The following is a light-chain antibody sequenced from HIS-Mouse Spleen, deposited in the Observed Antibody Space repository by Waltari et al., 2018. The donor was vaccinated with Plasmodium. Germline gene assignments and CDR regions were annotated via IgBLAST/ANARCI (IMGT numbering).Light chain of an antibody. V-gene: IGLV2-14*03. CDR1: RSDVGGYNY. CDR3: SSYTSSSTA. CDR2: DVS. Sequence: QSALTQPASVSGSPAQSITISCTGTRSDVGGYNYVPWYQKHPSKAPNLMFYDVSNRPSGVSNRFSGSKSGNTASRTISGLQAEDEADYYCSSYTSSSTAFGTGTKVTVL. J-gene: IGLJ1*01.